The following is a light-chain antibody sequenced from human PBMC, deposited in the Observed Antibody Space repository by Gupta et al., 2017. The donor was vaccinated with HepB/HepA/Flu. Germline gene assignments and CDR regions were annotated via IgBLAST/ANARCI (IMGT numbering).Light chain of an antibody. CDR3: QQYGSSPLT. J-gene: IGKJ4*01. CDR2: GAS. V-gene: IGKV3-20*01. Sequence: SLSPWERATLSCRASQSVSSSYLAWYQQKPGQAPRLLIYGASSRATGIPDRFSGSGSGTDFTLTISRLEPEDFAVYYCQQYGSSPLTFGRGTKVDIK. CDR1: QSVSSSY.